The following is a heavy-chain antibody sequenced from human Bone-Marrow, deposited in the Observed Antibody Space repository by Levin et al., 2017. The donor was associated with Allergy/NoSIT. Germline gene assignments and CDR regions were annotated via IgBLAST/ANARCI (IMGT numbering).Heavy chain of an antibody. V-gene: IGHV3-30*02. CDR1: GFTFTTYG. J-gene: IGHJ4*02. Sequence: GGSLRLSCAASGFTFTTYGMQWVRQAPGKGLEWVAYVNSHGSGAYYADSLKGRFTISRDNSENTVYLQLNSLRAEDTAVYYCARDVFPYFFESWGQGTLVTVSS. CDR2: VNSHGSGA. D-gene: IGHD3-10*02. CDR3: ARDVFPYFFES.